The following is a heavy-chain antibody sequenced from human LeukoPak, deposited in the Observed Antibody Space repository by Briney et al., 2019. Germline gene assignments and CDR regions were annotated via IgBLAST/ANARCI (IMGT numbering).Heavy chain of an antibody. Sequence: ASVKVSCKASGYTFTSYYMHWVRQAPGQGLEWMGIINPSGGSTSYAQKFQGRVTMTRDTSTSTVYMELSSLRSEDTAVYYCAKDPSAYRQWLVGYFDYWGQGTLVTVSS. J-gene: IGHJ4*02. CDR3: AKDPSAYRQWLVGYFDY. D-gene: IGHD6-19*01. V-gene: IGHV1-46*01. CDR1: GYTFTSYY. CDR2: INPSGGST.